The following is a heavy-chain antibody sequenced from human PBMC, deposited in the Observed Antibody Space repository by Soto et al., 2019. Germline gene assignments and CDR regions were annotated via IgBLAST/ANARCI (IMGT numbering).Heavy chain of an antibody. Sequence: SETLSLTCTVSGGSISSYYWSWIRQPPGKGLEWIGYIYYSGSTNYNPSLKSRVTISVDTSKNQFSLKLSSVTAADTAVYYCARQYSSSWYWFDPWGQGTLVTVSS. V-gene: IGHV4-59*01. J-gene: IGHJ5*02. CDR2: IYYSGST. CDR1: GGSISSYY. D-gene: IGHD6-13*01. CDR3: ARQYSSSWYWFDP.